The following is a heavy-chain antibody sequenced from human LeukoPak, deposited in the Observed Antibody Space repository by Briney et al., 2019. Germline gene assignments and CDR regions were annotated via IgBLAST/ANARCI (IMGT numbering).Heavy chain of an antibody. CDR2: ISSRSSYI. CDR1: GFTFSSYW. D-gene: IGHD5-24*01. V-gene: IGHV3-21*01. J-gene: IGHJ4*02. CDR3: ARGGYGYNFFDY. Sequence: GGSLRLSCAASGFTFSSYWMSWVRQAPGKGLEWVSSISSRSSYIYYADSVKGRFTISRDNAKNSLYLQMNSLRAEGTAVYYCARGGYGYNFFDYWGQGTLVTVSS.